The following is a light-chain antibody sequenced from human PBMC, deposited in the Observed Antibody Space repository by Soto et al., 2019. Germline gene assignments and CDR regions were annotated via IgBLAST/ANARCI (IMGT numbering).Light chain of an antibody. CDR3: SSYAGSNNFVV. CDR2: EVN. V-gene: IGLV2-8*01. J-gene: IGLJ2*01. CDR1: SSGVGGYNY. Sequence: QSALTQPPSASGSPGQSVTISCTGTSSGVGGYNYVSWYQQHPGKAPKLMIYEVNKRPSGVPDRFSGSKSGNTASLTVSGLQAEDEADYYCSSYAGSNNFVVFGGGTKVTVL.